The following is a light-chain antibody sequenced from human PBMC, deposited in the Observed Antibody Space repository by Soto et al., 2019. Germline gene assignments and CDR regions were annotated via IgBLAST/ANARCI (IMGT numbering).Light chain of an antibody. CDR3: QQYGTSPWT. Sequence: EIVLTQSPGTLSLFQGERATLSCRATQSVSSNYLAWYQQKPGQAPRLLIYIASSRATGIPDRFSGSGSGTDFTLTISRLEPEDFAVYYCQQYGTSPWTFGQGTKVEIK. V-gene: IGKV3-20*01. J-gene: IGKJ1*01. CDR2: IAS. CDR1: QSVSSNY.